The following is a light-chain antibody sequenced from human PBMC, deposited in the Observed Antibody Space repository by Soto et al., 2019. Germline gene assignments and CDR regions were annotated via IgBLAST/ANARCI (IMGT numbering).Light chain of an antibody. J-gene: IGKJ5*01. V-gene: IGKV1-17*03. Sequence: EIQMTQSPSAISTSVGDRVTITCRASQGVSNYLAWFQQKQGKVPKXLIYGASSLQGGVPSRFSGSGSGTELTITISSLQPEDVETYDCQQLNSYPITFGQGTRLEIK. CDR1: QGVSNY. CDR2: GAS. CDR3: QQLNSYPIT.